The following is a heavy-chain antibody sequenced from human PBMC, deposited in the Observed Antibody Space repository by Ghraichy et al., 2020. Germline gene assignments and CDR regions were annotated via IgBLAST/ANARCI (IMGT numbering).Heavy chain of an antibody. D-gene: IGHD5-18*01. J-gene: IGHJ6*02. V-gene: IGHV4-34*01. CDR2: INHSGST. CDR1: GGSFSGNY. Sequence: SETLSLTCSVYGGSFSGNYWTWIRQAPEKGLEWIGEINHSGSTNYNPSLKSRVTISVDMSKNQFSLRLSSVTAVDTAVYYCATGTGYSFGSRWYYYGMDVWGQGTTVIVSS. CDR3: ATGTGYSFGSRWYYYGMDV.